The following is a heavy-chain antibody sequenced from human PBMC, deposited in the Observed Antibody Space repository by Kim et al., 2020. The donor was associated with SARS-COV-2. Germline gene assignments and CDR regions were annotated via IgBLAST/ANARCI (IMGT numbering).Heavy chain of an antibody. CDR3: ARTRITMIVVRWFGFGNFDY. Sequence: ASVKVSCKASGYTFTSYAMHWVRQAPGQRLEWMGWINAGNGNTKYSQKFQGRVTITRDTSASTAYMELSSLRSEDTAVYYCARTRITMIVVRWFGFGNFDYWGQGTLVTVSS. J-gene: IGHJ4*02. CDR1: GYTFTSYA. CDR2: INAGNGNT. V-gene: IGHV1-3*01. D-gene: IGHD3-22*01.